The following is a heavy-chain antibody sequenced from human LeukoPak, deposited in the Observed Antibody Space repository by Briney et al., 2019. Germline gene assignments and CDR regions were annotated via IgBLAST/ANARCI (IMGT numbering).Heavy chain of an antibody. Sequence: SGGSLRLSCAASGFTFSNHGMHWVRQAPGKGLEWVAVIWYDGSKKYYADSVKGRFTISRDNSKNTLYLQMNSLRAEDTAVYYCARNDKGNSYGYSIDYWGQGTLVTVSS. D-gene: IGHD5-18*01. J-gene: IGHJ4*02. CDR1: GFTFSNHG. CDR3: ARNDKGNSYGYSIDY. V-gene: IGHV3-33*01. CDR2: IWYDGSKK.